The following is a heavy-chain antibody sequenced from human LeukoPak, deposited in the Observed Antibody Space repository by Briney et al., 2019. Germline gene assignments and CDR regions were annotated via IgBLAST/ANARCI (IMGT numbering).Heavy chain of an antibody. CDR3: ARDYFYY. CDR1: GFTFSSYW. Sequence: GGSLRLSCVASGFTFSSYWMGWVRQAPGKGLEWIGRTRNRADGYTTYYAASVKGRFTISRDESKNSLYLQMNSLTTEDTAIYYCARDYFYYWGQGTLVTVSS. CDR2: TRNRADGYTT. V-gene: IGHV3-72*01. J-gene: IGHJ4*02.